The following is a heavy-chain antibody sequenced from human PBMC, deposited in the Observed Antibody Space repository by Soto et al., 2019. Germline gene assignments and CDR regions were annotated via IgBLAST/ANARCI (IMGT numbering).Heavy chain of an antibody. CDR1: GFTFSTYS. D-gene: IGHD2-8*01. CDR3: ARDNGMAGSFDP. CDR2: ISIGSTTI. Sequence: GGSLRLSCAASGFTFSTYSMNWARQAPGKGLEWIAYISIGSTTIFYADSVKGRFTISRDNAKSSLYLQMNSLRDEDTAVYYCARDNGMAGSFDPWGQGTLVTVSS. V-gene: IGHV3-48*02. J-gene: IGHJ5*02.